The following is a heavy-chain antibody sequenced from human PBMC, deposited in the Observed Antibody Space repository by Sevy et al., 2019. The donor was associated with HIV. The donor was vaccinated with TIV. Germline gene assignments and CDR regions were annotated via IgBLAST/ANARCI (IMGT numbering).Heavy chain of an antibody. CDR3: AGELPLHGIDC. Sequence: GGSLRLSCAASGFTFNEAWMSWVRQGPGKGLVWVSRINGDGSSTTYADSVKGRFTISRDNAKNTLYLQMNSLRVEDTAVYYCAGELPLHGIDCWGQGTLVTVSS. CDR1: GFTFNEAW. J-gene: IGHJ4*02. D-gene: IGHD2-15*01. CDR2: INGDGSST. V-gene: IGHV3-74*01.